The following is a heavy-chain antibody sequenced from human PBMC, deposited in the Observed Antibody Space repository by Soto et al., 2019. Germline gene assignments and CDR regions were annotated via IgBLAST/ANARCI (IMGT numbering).Heavy chain of an antibody. V-gene: IGHV4-59*01. J-gene: IGHJ4*02. Sequence: ASEARSLTCTGSGGSISSYYWRLFRQPPGKGLEWIGYIYYSGSTNYNPSLKSRVTISVDTSKNQFSLKLSSVTAADTAVYYCARNSNYYDSSGSYFYWGQGPLVTLSS. CDR2: IYYSGST. CDR3: ARNSNYYDSSGSYFY. CDR1: GGSISSYY. D-gene: IGHD3-22*01.